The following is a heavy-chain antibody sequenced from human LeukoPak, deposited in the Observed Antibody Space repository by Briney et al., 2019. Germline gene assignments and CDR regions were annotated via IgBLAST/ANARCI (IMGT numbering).Heavy chain of an antibody. CDR2: IYYSGST. D-gene: IGHD6-13*01. J-gene: IGHJ6*03. CDR3: ARDLGYTSSWYSNSEYVRHYMDV. Sequence: SETLSLTCTVSGGSISSYYWSWLRQPPGKGLEWIGYIYYSGSTNYNPSLKSRVTISVDTSKNQFSLKLSSVTAADTAVYYCARDLGYTSSWYSNSEYVRHYMDVWGKGTTVTVSS. V-gene: IGHV4-59*01. CDR1: GGSISSYY.